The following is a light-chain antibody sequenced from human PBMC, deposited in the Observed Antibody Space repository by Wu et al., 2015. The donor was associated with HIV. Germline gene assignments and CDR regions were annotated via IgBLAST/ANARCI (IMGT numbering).Light chain of an antibody. J-gene: IGKJ3*01. Sequence: EIVLTQSPGTLSLSPGERATLSCRASQSIRTYHLAWYQQKSGQAPRLLIYGASTRATGIPDRFSGSGSGTDFTLTISRLEPEDFAVYYCQQYGSSLFTFGPGTKVDIK. CDR1: QSIRTYH. CDR3: QQYGSSLFT. V-gene: IGKV3-20*01. CDR2: GAS.